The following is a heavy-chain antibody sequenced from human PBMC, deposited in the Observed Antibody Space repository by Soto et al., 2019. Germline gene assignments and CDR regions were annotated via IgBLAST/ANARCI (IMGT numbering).Heavy chain of an antibody. Sequence: QVQLQESGPGLVKPSQTLSLTCTVSGGSIRSGDCNWSWIRQPPGKGLEWIGYIHYSGSTYDNPSLKSRVTISVDSSKNPFSLNLPSVTAADTAVYYYASVSLWFGELFWGQGTLVTVSS. CDR3: ASVSLWFGELF. CDR2: IHYSGST. V-gene: IGHV4-30-4*01. CDR1: GGSIRSGDCN. D-gene: IGHD3-10*01. J-gene: IGHJ4*02.